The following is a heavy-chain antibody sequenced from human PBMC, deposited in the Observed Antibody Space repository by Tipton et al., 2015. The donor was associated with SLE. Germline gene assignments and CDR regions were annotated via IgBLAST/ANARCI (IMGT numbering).Heavy chain of an antibody. CDR3: AREELRAFDI. Sequence: SLRLSCAASGFTFSSYSMNWVRQAPGKGLEWASSISSSSSYIYYADSVKGRFTISRDNAKNSLYLQMNSLRAEDTAVYYCAREELRAFDIWGQGTMVTVSS. J-gene: IGHJ3*02. CDR2: ISSSSSYI. V-gene: IGHV3-21*01. D-gene: IGHD1-7*01. CDR1: GFTFSSYS.